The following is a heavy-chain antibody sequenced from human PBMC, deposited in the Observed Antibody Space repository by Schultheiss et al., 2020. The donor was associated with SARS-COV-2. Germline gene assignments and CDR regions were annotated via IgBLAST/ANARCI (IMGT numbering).Heavy chain of an antibody. Sequence: ESLKISCSVSGGSIRSYYWSWIRQPPGKGLEWIGYIYSSGSTNYNPSLKSRLTISVDTSKNQFSLNLTSVTAADTAVYFCARDRYYYGSGKTRFDPWGQGTLVTVSS. CDR1: GGSIRSYY. V-gene: IGHV4-59*01. CDR3: ARDRYYYGSGKTRFDP. D-gene: IGHD3-10*01. J-gene: IGHJ5*02. CDR2: IYSSGST.